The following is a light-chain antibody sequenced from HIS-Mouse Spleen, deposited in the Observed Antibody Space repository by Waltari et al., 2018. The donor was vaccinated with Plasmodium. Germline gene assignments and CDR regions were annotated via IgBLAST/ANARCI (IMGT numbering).Light chain of an antibody. CDR3: SSYTSSSTRV. Sequence: QSALTQPASVSGSPGQSITIYCTGLSSNVGGYNYVSWYQQHPGKAPKLMIYDVSNRPSGVSNRFSGSKSGNTASLTISGLQAEDEADYYCSSYTSSSTRVFGGGTKLTVL. CDR1: SSNVGGYNY. CDR2: DVS. J-gene: IGLJ3*02. V-gene: IGLV2-14*03.